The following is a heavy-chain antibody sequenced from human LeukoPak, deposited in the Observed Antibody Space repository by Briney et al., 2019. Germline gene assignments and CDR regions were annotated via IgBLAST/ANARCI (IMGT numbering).Heavy chain of an antibody. CDR1: GFTFSSYG. V-gene: IGHV3-30*18. CDR3: AKEDYYDSSGYYYGIDY. Sequence: GGSLRLSCAASGFTFSSYGMHWVRQAPGKGLEWVAVISYDGSNKYYADSVKGRFTISRDNSKNTLYLQMNSLRAEDTAVYYCAKEDYYDSSGYYYGIDYWGQGTLVTVSS. D-gene: IGHD3-22*01. J-gene: IGHJ4*02. CDR2: ISYDGSNK.